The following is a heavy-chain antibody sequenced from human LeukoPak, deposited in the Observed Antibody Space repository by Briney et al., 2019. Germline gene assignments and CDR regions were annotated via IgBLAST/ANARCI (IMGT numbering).Heavy chain of an antibody. CDR3: AKDLYSSSIGWFDP. V-gene: IGHV3-23*01. D-gene: IGHD6-6*01. CDR1: GIIFSTYA. Sequence: GSLRLSCAASGIIFSTYAMNWVRQAPGKGLEWVSAVSGSGDIYYADSVKGRFTISRDNSKNTLSLQMNSLRAEDTAVYYCAKDLYSSSIGWFDPWGQGTLVTVSS. CDR2: VSGSGDI. J-gene: IGHJ5*02.